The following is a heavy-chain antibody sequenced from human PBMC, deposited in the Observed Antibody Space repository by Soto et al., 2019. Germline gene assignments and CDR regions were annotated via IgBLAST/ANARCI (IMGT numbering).Heavy chain of an antibody. Sequence: GGSLRLSCAASGFTVSSYAMASVRQAPGKGLEWVSSIIGGGASTYYADSVRGRFTISRDNSKNTLYLQMNSLRVEDTAVYYCAKKVPGSNPLDSWGQGALVTVSS. CDR2: IIGGGAST. D-gene: IGHD1-1*01. V-gene: IGHV3-23*01. J-gene: IGHJ4*02. CDR1: GFTVSSYA. CDR3: AKKVPGSNPLDS.